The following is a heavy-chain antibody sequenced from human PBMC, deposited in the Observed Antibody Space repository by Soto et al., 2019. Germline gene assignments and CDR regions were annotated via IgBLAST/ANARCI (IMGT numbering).Heavy chain of an antibody. CDR1: GYTFTSYD. V-gene: IGHV1-8*01. Sequence: QVQLVQSGAEVKKPGASVKVSCKASGYTFTSYDINWVRQATGQGLEWMGWMNPNSGNTGYAQKVPGRVHTTRNTLKSTAHNELSMPGSEETGVYYCAKNTGPSIHLFHPWGQGTQVTVSS. D-gene: IGHD4-17*01. CDR3: AKNTGPSIHLFHP. CDR2: MNPNSGNT. J-gene: IGHJ5*02.